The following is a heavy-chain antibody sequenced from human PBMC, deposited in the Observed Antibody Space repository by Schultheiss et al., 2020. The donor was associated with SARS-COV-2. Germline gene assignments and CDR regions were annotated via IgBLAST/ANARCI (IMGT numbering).Heavy chain of an antibody. CDR2: IRNRAFGATT. CDR3: TRGGGYSYGEGYYFDH. V-gene: IGHV3-49*04. Sequence: GESLKISCAASGFTFSSYWMSWVRQAPGKGLEWVGSIRNRAFGATTEYAASVKGRFTISRDDFKSIAYLQMDGLKIEDTGVYYCTRGGGYSYGEGYYFDHWGQGTLVTVSS. CDR1: GFTFSSYW. J-gene: IGHJ4*02. D-gene: IGHD5-18*01.